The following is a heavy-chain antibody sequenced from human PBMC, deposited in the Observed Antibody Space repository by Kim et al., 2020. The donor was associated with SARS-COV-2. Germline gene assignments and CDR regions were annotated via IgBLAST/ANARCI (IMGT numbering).Heavy chain of an antibody. CDR3: AGSNGDIAFDT. V-gene: IGHV3-21*01. CDR1: GFIFSSYS. CDR2: ISSSSSYI. J-gene: IGHJ4*01. Sequence: GGSLRLSCTASGFIFSSYSMNWVRQAPGKGLEWVASISSSSSYIYYADSAKGRFTITRAKAKNSRYLHMNSISAQDTAVYYCAGSNGDIAFDTWCQGT. D-gene: IGHD4-4*01.